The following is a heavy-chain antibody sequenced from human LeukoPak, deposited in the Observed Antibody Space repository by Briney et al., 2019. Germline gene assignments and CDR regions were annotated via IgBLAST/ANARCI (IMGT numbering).Heavy chain of an antibody. CDR2: IYTSGST. D-gene: IGHD3-10*01. V-gene: IGHV4-4*07. J-gene: IGHJ4*02. CDR3: ARSVPYGSGSYYDY. CDR1: GGSISSYY. Sequence: PSETLSLTCTVSGGSISSYYWSWIRQPPGKGPEWIGRIYTSGSTNYNPSLKSRVTMSEDRSKNQISLKLSSVTAADTAVYYCARSVPYGSGSYYDYWGQGTLVTVSS.